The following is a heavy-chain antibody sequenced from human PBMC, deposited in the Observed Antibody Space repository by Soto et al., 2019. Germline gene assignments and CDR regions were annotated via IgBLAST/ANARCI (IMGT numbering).Heavy chain of an antibody. CDR2: LYYGGST. Sequence: PSEPQSLTCTVSDGNIIGFWWSWIRQNPGKELLGIGYLYYGGSTNYTPSLKSRVTISVDTSKNQFTLKLKSVTAADTAVYYCARDYDSRRSRTNGFDYWGQGTLVTGSS. J-gene: IGHJ4*02. CDR3: ARDYDSRRSRTNGFDY. CDR1: DGNIIGFW. V-gene: IGHV4-59*01. D-gene: IGHD3-22*01.